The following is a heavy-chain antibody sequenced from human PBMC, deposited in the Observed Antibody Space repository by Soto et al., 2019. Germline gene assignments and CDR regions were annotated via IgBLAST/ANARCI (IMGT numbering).Heavy chain of an antibody. J-gene: IGHJ6*02. V-gene: IGHV5-51*01. CDR1: GYSFTTYW. Sequence: PGESLKISCEGSGYSFTTYWIGWVRQMPGKGLEWMGIIYPHDSNTRYSPSFQGQVTISADKSISTAYLQWSSLKASDTAMYYCARYGTAMVTGRYYYYYGMDVWGQGTTVTVSS. CDR2: IYPHDSNT. D-gene: IGHD5-18*01. CDR3: ARYGTAMVTGRYYYYYGMDV.